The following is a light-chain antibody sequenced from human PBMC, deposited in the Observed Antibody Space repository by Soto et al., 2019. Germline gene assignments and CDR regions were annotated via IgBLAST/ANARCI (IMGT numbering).Light chain of an antibody. CDR2: GVT. CDR1: HNDIGTYDY. J-gene: IGLJ1*01. Sequence: QSVLTQPASVSGSPGQSLTISCTGNHNDIGTYDYVSWYQQHPGRAPRLLIHGVTTRPSGISGRFSASKSGLTASLTISGLQPEDEADYSCSSFTSTPIEVFGPATKVTVL. CDR3: SSFTSTPIEV. V-gene: IGLV2-14*03.